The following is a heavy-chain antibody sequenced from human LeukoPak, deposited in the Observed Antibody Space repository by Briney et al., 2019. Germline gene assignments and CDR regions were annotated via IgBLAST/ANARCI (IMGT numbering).Heavy chain of an antibody. CDR3: ARGPIQLWVHNGMDV. CDR2: IRSKYHGGTT. CDR1: VFTFGDHA. V-gene: IGHV3-49*03. Sequence: GQSLRLSCTASVFTFGDHAISWLRQAPGKGLEWVGFIRSKYHGGTTEYPASVQGRFTISRDDFNGIAYLQMNSLKTEDTALYYCARGPIQLWVHNGMDVWGQGTTVTVSS. D-gene: IGHD5-18*01. J-gene: IGHJ6*02.